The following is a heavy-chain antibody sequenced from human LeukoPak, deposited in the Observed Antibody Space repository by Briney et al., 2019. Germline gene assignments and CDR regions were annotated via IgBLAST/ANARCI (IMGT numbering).Heavy chain of an antibody. D-gene: IGHD4-17*01. CDR1: GGSISSSSYY. CDR3: ARVSMDYGDYVYYYYGMDV. CDR2: IYYSGST. Sequence: SETLSLTCTVSGGSISSSSYYWGWIRQPPGKGLEWIGGIYYSGSTYYNPSLKSRVTISVDTSKNQFSLKLSSVTAADTAVYYCARVSMDYGDYVYYYYGMDVWGQGTTVTVSS. V-gene: IGHV4-39*07. J-gene: IGHJ6*02.